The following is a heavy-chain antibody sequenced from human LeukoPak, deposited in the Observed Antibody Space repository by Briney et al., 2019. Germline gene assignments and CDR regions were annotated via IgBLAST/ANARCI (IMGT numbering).Heavy chain of an antibody. D-gene: IGHD3-22*01. CDR2: IKEDGSEK. CDR1: GFTFSSYW. Sequence: GGSLRLSCTASGFTFSSYWMSWVRQAPGKGLEWVANIKEDGSEKYCVDSVKGRFTISRDNAKNSLYLQMNGLRAEDTALYYCARGRFNYDSTGYSSFYYWGQGTLVTVSS. V-gene: IGHV3-7*01. CDR3: ARGRFNYDSTGYSSFYY. J-gene: IGHJ4*02.